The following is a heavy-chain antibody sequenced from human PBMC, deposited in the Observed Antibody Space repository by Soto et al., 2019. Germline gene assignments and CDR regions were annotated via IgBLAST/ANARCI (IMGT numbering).Heavy chain of an antibody. CDR1: GFIFSSYG. V-gene: IGHV3-33*01. CDR3: ARELTAGRWGGGD. J-gene: IGHJ4*02. Sequence: QVQLVESGGGVVQPGRSLRLSCAASGFIFSSYGMHWVRQAPGKGLEWVAVIWYDGSNKYYGDSVKGRFTISRDNYKNRLYLQMTSLRAEDTAVYYCARELTAGRWGGGDWGQGTLVTVSS. D-gene: IGHD3-10*01. CDR2: IWYDGSNK.